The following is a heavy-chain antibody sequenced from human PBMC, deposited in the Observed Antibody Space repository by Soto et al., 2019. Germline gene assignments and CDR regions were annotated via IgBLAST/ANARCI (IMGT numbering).Heavy chain of an antibody. CDR1: GFIFSNYA. CDR3: AKDRLGGGLDY. V-gene: IGHV3-23*01. CDR2: VTSRGDTT. D-gene: IGHD3-16*01. J-gene: IGHJ4*02. Sequence: EVQLLQSGGGLVQPGGSLRLSCAASGFIFSNYAMNWVRQAPGKGLEWVSIVTSRGDTTYDADSVKGRFTISRDNSKNTLYLQVNSLTAEDTAVYYCAKDRLGGGLDYWGQGTLVSVSS.